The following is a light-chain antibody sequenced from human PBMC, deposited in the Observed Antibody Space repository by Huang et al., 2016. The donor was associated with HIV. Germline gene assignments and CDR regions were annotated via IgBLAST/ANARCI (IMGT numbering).Light chain of an antibody. CDR2: LGS. J-gene: IGKJ4*01. Sequence: IVMTQSPLSLPVTPGEPASISCRSSQSLLHSNGNNYLEWYLQKPGQAPQLLIYLGSNRASGVPDRFSGSGSGTDFTLKISRVEAEDVGVYYCMQSLQTPLTFGGGTKVEIK. CDR1: QSLLHSNGNNY. V-gene: IGKV2-28*01. CDR3: MQSLQTPLT.